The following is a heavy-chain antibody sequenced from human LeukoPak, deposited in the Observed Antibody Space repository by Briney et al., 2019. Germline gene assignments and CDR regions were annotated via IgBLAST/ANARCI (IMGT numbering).Heavy chain of an antibody. V-gene: IGHV4-59*11. Sequence: PSETLSLTCNVSGVSISSHYWSWLRQPPGKGLEWIGYRYHNGNSNYNPSLRSRVTVSIDMSKSQVSLSLNSVTAADTAVYYCARMVFGIMTGYYHDSWGKGTLVTVSS. CDR3: ARMVFGIMTGYYHDS. J-gene: IGHJ4*02. CDR2: RYHNGNS. CDR1: GVSISSHY. D-gene: IGHD2-8*01.